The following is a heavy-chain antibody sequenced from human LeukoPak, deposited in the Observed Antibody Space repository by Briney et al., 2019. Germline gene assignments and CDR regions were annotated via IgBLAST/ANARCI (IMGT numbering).Heavy chain of an antibody. D-gene: IGHD3-10*01. Sequence: GGSLRLSCAASGFTVSSNYMSWVRQAPGRGLEWVSVIYSGGSTYYADSVKGRFTISRDNSKNTLYLQMNGLRAEDTAVYYCARDRLWFGELFFDPWGQGTLVTVSS. J-gene: IGHJ5*02. CDR1: GFTVSSNY. CDR3: ARDRLWFGELFFDP. CDR2: IYSGGST. V-gene: IGHV3-66*01.